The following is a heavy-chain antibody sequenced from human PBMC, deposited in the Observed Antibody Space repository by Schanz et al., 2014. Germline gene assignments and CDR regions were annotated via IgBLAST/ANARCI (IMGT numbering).Heavy chain of an antibody. Sequence: EVQLVESGGGLVQPGVSLRLSCAASGFSFSDHAMDWVRQAAGTGLEWVGRVRKKEVSDDTEEYAASVRGRFTISRDDSKNVVNLQMNGLKTEDTAMYYCVREGSTTPVAGLRSFDWLGRFDYWGQGALVTVAS. J-gene: IGHJ4*02. D-gene: IGHD3-9*01. CDR3: VREGSTTPVAGLRSFDWLGRFDY. CDR1: GFSFSDHA. CDR2: VRKKEVSDDTE. V-gene: IGHV3-72*01.